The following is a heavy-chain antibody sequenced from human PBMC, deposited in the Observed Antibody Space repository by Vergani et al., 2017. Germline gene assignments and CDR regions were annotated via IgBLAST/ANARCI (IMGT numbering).Heavy chain of an antibody. J-gene: IGHJ1*01. CDR2: ISYDGTQK. Sequence: QVHLLESVGGVVQTGRSLRLSCVVSGFTPSYYGMHCVRHAPGKGLEWVAVISYDGTQKYYADSVKGRFTISRDNSKSTLYLQMNSLRTEETAVYYCATKSCGTPGCQIGYFREWGQGTLVTVSS. V-gene: IGHV3-30*03. D-gene: IGHD1-1*01. CDR1: GFTPSYYG. CDR3: ATKSCGTPGCQIGYFRE.